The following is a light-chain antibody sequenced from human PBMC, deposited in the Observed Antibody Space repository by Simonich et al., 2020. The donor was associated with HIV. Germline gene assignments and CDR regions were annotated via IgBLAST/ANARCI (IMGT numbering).Light chain of an antibody. CDR3: SSYTSSSTLVV. CDR1: SSDVGSYNL. V-gene: IGLV2-14*02. Sequence: QSALIQPPSVSGSPGQSITISCTGTSSDVGSYNLVSWYQQHPGKAPRLMIYEGSLRPSGISKRFSGSNSGNTSSLTISGLQAEDEADYYCSSYTSSSTLVVFGGGTKLTVL. CDR2: EGS. J-gene: IGLJ2*01.